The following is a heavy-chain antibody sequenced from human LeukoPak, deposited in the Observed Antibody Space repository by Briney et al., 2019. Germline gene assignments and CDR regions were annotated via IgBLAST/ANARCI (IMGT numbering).Heavy chain of an antibody. Sequence: LRLSCAASGFTFSDYYMSWIRQAPGKGLEWIGSIYYSGSTYYNPSLKSRVTISVDTSKNQFSLKLSSVTAADTAVYYCARRALAVAGHDYWGQGTLVTVSS. CDR3: ARRALAVAGHDY. D-gene: IGHD6-19*01. J-gene: IGHJ4*02. CDR1: GFTFSDYY. V-gene: IGHV4-39*01. CDR2: IYYSGST.